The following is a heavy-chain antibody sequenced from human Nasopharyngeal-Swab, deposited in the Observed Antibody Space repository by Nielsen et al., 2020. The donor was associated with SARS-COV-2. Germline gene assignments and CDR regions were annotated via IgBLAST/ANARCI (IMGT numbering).Heavy chain of an antibody. J-gene: IGHJ4*02. CDR3: AKERTVAGPQGGFDF. CDR1: GFIFSRHG. CDR2: LSHDRTDE. V-gene: IGHV3-30*18. D-gene: IGHD6-19*01. Sequence: GGSLRLSCAASGFIFSRHGMHWVRQAPGKGLEWLAILSHDRTDEFYADSVKGRFTVSRDNSKNTLYLQTNNLRTDDTAIYYCAKERTVAGPQGGFDFWGQGTLVTVSS.